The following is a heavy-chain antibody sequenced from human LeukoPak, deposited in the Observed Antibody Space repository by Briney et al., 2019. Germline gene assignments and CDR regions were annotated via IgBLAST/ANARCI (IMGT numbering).Heavy chain of an antibody. CDR2: ISSSTSSI. Sequence: PGGSLRLSCAASGFTFSDYSMNWVRQAPGKGLDWVSSISSSTSSIYYADSVKGRFTISRDNAKNSLYLQMNSLRTEDTAVYYCARGGSGNWNAPFDYWGQGTLVTVSS. V-gene: IGHV3-21*01. CDR3: ARGGSGNWNAPFDY. CDR1: GFTFSDYS. D-gene: IGHD1-1*01. J-gene: IGHJ4*02.